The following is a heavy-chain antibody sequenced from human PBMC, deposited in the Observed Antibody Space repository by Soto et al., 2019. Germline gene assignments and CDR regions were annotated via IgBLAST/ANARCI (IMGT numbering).Heavy chain of an antibody. CDR3: ARDPRGLSTERSAYLQH. J-gene: IGHJ1*01. V-gene: IGHV1-69*12. CDR2: IIPIFGTA. CDR1: GGTFSSYA. Sequence: QVQLVQSGAEVKKPGSSVKVSCKASGGTFSSYAISWVRQAPGQGLEWMGGIIPIFGTANYAQKFQGRVTSTADEFMFQAYMELSSLRSEETEVYYCARDPRGLSTERSAYLQHWGQGTLVTVSS. D-gene: IGHD6-25*01.